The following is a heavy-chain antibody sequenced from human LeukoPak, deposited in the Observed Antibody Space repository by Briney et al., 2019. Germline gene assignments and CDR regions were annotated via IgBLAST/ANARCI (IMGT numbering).Heavy chain of an antibody. CDR3: TRRRAGRLYNWFDP. Sequence: SETLSLTCTVSGGSISSSNDCWAWIRQPPGRGLEWMASFYYGGSTYYNPSLKSRVTISADTSKNQVSLKLRSVTAADTALYYCTRRRAGRLYNWFDPWGQGTLVTVSS. CDR1: GGSISSSNDC. V-gene: IGHV4-39*01. J-gene: IGHJ5*02. D-gene: IGHD1-1*01. CDR2: FYYGGST.